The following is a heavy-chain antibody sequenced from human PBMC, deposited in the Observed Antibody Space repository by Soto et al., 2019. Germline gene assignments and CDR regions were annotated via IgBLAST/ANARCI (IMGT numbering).Heavy chain of an antibody. CDR2: INSDGSST. Sequence: EVQLVESGGGLVQPGGSLRLSCAASGFTFSSYWMHWVRQAPGKGLVWVSRINSDGSSTSYADSVKGRFTISRDNAKNTLYLQMNSLRAEDTAVYYCARVDKTEYYDIWSGYPLYGMDVWGQGTTVTVSS. V-gene: IGHV3-74*01. D-gene: IGHD3-3*01. CDR3: ARVDKTEYYDIWSGYPLYGMDV. CDR1: GFTFSSYW. J-gene: IGHJ6*02.